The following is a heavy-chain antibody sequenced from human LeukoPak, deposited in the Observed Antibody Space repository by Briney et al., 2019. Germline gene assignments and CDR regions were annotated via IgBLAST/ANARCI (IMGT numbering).Heavy chain of an antibody. J-gene: IGHJ6*03. Sequence: GGSLRLSCAASGFTFSSYGMHWVRQAPGKGLEWVAFIRSDGSNKYYADSVKGRFTISRDNSKLYLQMNSLRAEDTAVYYCAREWEMASLHYYMDVWGKGTTVTISS. CDR1: GFTFSSYG. CDR3: AREWEMASLHYYMDV. D-gene: IGHD5-24*01. V-gene: IGHV3-30*02. CDR2: IRSDGSNK.